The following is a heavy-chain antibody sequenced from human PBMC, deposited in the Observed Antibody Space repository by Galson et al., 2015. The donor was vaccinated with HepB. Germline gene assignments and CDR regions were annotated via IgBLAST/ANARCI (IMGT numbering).Heavy chain of an antibody. CDR2: ISYDGKHK. Sequence: SLRLSCAVSGFTFSNFSMHWVRQAPGKGLEWVAVISYDGKHKFYADSVKGRFTISRDNSKKTLYLQVDSPTIEDTAVYYCAREGQLPSVGSRYFDYWGQGTLVTVSS. D-gene: IGHD5/OR15-5a*01. V-gene: IGHV3-30*04. CDR1: GFTFSNFS. CDR3: AREGQLPSVGSRYFDY. J-gene: IGHJ4*02.